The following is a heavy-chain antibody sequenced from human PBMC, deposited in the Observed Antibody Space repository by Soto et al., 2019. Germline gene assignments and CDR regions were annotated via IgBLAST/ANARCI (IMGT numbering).Heavy chain of an antibody. V-gene: IGHV3-33*01. CDR3: ARDPLFKDSSGYYYYYYGMDV. CDR1: GFTFSSYG. CDR2: IWYDGSNK. Sequence: GGSLRLSCAASGFTFSSYGMHWVRQAPGKGLQWVSVIWYDGSNKYYADSVKGRFTISRDNSKNTLYLQMNSLRAEDTAVYYFARDPLFKDSSGYYYYYYGMDVWGQGTTVTVSS. J-gene: IGHJ6*02. D-gene: IGHD3-22*01.